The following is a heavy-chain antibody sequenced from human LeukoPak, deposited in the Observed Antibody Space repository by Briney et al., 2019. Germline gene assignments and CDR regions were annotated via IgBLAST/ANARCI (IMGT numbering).Heavy chain of an antibody. J-gene: IGHJ6*03. CDR3: ARGATFRGTYYMDV. D-gene: IGHD3-10*01. V-gene: IGHV4-59*11. Sequence: PSETLSLTCIVSGGPISTHYWSWSRQPPGKGLEWIGYNDYSGSTNYNPSLKSRATISVDTSKNQFSLKLNSVTAADTAVYYCARGATFRGTYYMDVWGKGTTVTVSS. CDR2: NDYSGST. CDR1: GGPISTHY.